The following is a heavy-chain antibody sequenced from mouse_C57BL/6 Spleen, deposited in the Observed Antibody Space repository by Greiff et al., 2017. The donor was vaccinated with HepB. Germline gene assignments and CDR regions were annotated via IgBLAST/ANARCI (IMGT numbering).Heavy chain of an antibody. Sequence: DVHLLESGGGLVKPGGSLKLSCAASGFTFSSDTMSWFRQHPPKRLVWVETIGGGGGNTYYPDSVKGRFTIARDNAKNPLYLQMSSLRAEDTDLYDCARPSSSNAMDYWGQGTSVTVSS. CDR1: GFTFSSDT. CDR2: IGGGGGNT. CDR3: ARPSSSNAMDY. D-gene: IGHD1-1*01. J-gene: IGHJ4*01. V-gene: IGHV5-9*01.